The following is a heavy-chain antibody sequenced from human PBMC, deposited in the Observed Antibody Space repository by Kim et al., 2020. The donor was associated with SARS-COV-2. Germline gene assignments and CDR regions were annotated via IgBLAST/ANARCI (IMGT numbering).Heavy chain of an antibody. J-gene: IGHJ6*01. Sequence: GGSLRLSCVASGFTFSSYSMNWVRQAPGKGLEWLSFTSASSTYISYADSLNGRFTISRDNANNLLYLQINSLRAEDTAVYYCARGAYCTGGVCYSYYYG. CDR2: TSASSTYI. D-gene: IGHD2-8*02. CDR3: ARGAYCTGGVCYSYYYG. V-gene: IGHV3-21*01. CDR1: GFTFSSYS.